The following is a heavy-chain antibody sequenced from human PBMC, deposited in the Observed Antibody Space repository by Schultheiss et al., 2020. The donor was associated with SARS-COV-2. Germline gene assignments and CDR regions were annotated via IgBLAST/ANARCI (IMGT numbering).Heavy chain of an antibody. CDR2: IWYDGSNK. D-gene: IGHD4-23*01. Sequence: GGSLRLSCAASGFTFSSYGMHWVRQAPGKGLEWVAVIWYDGSNKYYADSVKGRFTISRDNSKNTLYLQMNSLRAEDTAVYYCARGVSSSYAVVTLFEYWGQGTLVTVSS. CDR1: GFTFSSYG. V-gene: IGHV3-33*01. CDR3: ARGVSSSYAVVTLFEY. J-gene: IGHJ4*02.